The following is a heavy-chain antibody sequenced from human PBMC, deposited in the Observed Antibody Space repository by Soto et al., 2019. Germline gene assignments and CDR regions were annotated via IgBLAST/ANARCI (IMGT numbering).Heavy chain of an antibody. V-gene: IGHV1-46*01. CDR1: GYTFTSYY. CDR2: INPSGGST. J-gene: IGHJ3*02. CDR3: ARDPTYYDFWSGSMVQDAFDI. Sequence: ASVKVSCKASGYTFTSYYMHWVRQAPGQGLEWMGIINPSGGSTSYAQKFQGRVTMTRDTSTSTVYMELSSLRSEDTAVYYCARDPTYYDFWSGSMVQDAFDIWGPRTIATASS. D-gene: IGHD3-3*01.